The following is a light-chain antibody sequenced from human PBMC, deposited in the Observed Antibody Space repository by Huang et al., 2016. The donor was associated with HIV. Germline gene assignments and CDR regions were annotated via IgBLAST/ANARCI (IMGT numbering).Light chain of an antibody. CDR1: QSVSTN. CDR3: QQYSDWPGT. V-gene: IGKV3-15*01. J-gene: IGKJ1*01. CDR2: DAS. Sequence: ERVTTQSPTTLAVSPGERATLFCRASQSVSTNLAWYRQTPGQSPTLLIFDASTRAAGVPARFSGSGSGKQFTLTISSLQSEDFGVYFCQQYSDWPGTFGQGTKVEIK.